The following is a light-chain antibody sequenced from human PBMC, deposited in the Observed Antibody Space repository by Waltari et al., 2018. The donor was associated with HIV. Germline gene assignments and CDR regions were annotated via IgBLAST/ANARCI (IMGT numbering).Light chain of an antibody. V-gene: IGKV1-39*01. CDR1: PSMSRY. CDR3: QQCYSTPPIP. Sequence: MTQSPFYLSASVGDRVRITCRAWPSMSRYLNWYQQQPGKVPKLLIYAASGLQRVVPSSFSGSGSGTDFTLTLSSLRPVDFATHSCQQCYSTPPIPFGQGTRLEIK. J-gene: IGKJ5*01. CDR2: AAS.